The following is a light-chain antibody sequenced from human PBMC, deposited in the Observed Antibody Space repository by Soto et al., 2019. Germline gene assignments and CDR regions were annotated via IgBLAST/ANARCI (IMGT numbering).Light chain of an antibody. CDR1: QSVSSY. Sequence: EIVLTQSPATLSLSLGERATLSCRASQSVSSYLAWYQQKPGQAPRLLIYGASTRATGIPARFSGSGSGTEFTLTISSLQSEDFAVYYCQQYNNWPPLTFGGGTKVDIK. J-gene: IGKJ4*01. CDR3: QQYNNWPPLT. CDR2: GAS. V-gene: IGKV3-15*01.